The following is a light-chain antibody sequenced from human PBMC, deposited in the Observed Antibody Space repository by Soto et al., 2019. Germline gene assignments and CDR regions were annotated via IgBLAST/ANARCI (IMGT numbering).Light chain of an antibody. CDR2: DVT. Sequence: QSALTQAPSASGSPGQSVTIACTGSSSDIGGYNSDSWYQQHPGKAPKVMIYDVTKRPSGVPDRFSGSKSGNTASLTVSALQAEDEDDYYCSSFTDGNNLVFVTGTKVTVL. V-gene: IGLV2-8*01. CDR1: SSDIGGYNS. CDR3: SSFTDGNNLV. J-gene: IGLJ1*01.